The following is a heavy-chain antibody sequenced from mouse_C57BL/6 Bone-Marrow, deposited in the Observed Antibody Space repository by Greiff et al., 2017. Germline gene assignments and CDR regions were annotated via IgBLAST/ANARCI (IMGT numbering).Heavy chain of an antibody. CDR2: IDPENGDT. Sequence: EVQLQQSGAELVRPGASVKLSCTASGFNIKDDYMHWVKQRPEQGLEWIGWIDPENGDTEYASKFQGKATITADTSSNTAYLQLSSLTSEDTAVYCCTAIYYDYDRGYCCDYWGQGTTLTVSA. CDR3: TAIYYDYDRGYCCDY. J-gene: IGHJ2*01. CDR1: GFNIKDDY. V-gene: IGHV14-4*01. D-gene: IGHD2-4*01.